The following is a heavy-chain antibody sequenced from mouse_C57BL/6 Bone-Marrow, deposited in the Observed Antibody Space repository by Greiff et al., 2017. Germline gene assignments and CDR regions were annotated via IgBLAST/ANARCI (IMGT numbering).Heavy chain of an antibody. J-gene: IGHJ1*03. V-gene: IGHV1-81*01. CDR1: GYTFTSYG. CDR3: ARNPPTVVAGGGYWYFDV. Sequence: VQLQQSGAELARPGASVKLSCKASGYTFTSYGISWVKQRTGQGLEWIGEIYPRSGNTYYNEKFKGKATLTADKSSSTAYMELRSLTSEDSAVXFCARNPPTVVAGGGYWYFDVWGTGTTVTVSS. D-gene: IGHD1-1*01. CDR2: IYPRSGNT.